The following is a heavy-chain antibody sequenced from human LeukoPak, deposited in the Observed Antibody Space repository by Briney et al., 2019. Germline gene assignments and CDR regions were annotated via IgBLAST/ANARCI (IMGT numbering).Heavy chain of an antibody. D-gene: IGHD2-2*01. Sequence: PSETLSLTCAVSAGSISSGGYSWSWIRQPPGKGLEWIGYIYHSGSTYYNPSLKSRVAISVDRSKNQFSLKLSSVTAADTAVYYCARVDCSSTSCYLGGAFDYWGQGTLVTVSS. V-gene: IGHV4-30-2*01. CDR1: AGSISSGGYS. CDR2: IYHSGST. CDR3: ARVDCSSTSCYLGGAFDY. J-gene: IGHJ4*02.